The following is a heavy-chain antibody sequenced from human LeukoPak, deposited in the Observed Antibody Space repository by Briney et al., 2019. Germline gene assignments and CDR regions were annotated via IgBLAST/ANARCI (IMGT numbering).Heavy chain of an antibody. CDR2: IYSGGST. J-gene: IGHJ5*02. CDR3: ARVQYYYDSSGITNAPFDP. Sequence: PGGSLRLSCAASGFTVSSNYMSWVRQAPGKGLEWVSVIYSGGSTYYADSVKGRFTISRDNSKNTLYLQMNSLRAEDTAVYYCARVQYYYDSSGITNAPFDPWGQGTLVTVSS. V-gene: IGHV3-53*01. CDR1: GFTVSSNY. D-gene: IGHD3-22*01.